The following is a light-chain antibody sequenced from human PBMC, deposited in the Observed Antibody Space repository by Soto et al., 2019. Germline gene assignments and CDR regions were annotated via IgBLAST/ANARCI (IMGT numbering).Light chain of an antibody. CDR2: GAS. V-gene: IGKV3-20*01. Sequence: EIVLTQSPGTLSLSPGERATLSCRASQSVSSSYLAWYQQKPGQAPRLLIYGASSRATGIPDRFSGSGSGTNFPLTINRLEPEDSAVYYCQQYGSSITFGQGTRLEIK. CDR1: QSVSSSY. CDR3: QQYGSSIT. J-gene: IGKJ5*01.